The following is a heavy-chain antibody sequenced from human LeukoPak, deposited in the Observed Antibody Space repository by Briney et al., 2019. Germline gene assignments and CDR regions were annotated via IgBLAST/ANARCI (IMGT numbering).Heavy chain of an antibody. CDR1: GFTYSSYW. J-gene: IGHJ4*02. V-gene: IGHV3-7*01. D-gene: IGHD4/OR15-4a*01. CDR3: AREGAYYLDS. CDR2: VKQDGSER. Sequence: GGSLRLSCAASGFTYSSYWMSWVRQAPGKGLVWVANVKQDGSERYYVGSVRGRFTISRDNAKNSLYLQMNSLRAEDTAVYYCAREGAYYLDSWGQGTLVAVSS.